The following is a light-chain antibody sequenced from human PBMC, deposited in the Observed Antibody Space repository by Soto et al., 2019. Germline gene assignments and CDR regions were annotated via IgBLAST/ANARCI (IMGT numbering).Light chain of an antibody. V-gene: IGLV2-8*01. Sequence: QSALTQPPSASGSPGQSVTISCTGTSSDVGGYNYVSWFQHHPGKAPKLLIHEVNKRPSGVPDRFSGSKSGNTASLTVSGLQAEDEADYYCSSYGGNTLFVFGTGTKVTVL. J-gene: IGLJ1*01. CDR2: EVN. CDR1: SSDVGGYNY. CDR3: SSYGGNTLFV.